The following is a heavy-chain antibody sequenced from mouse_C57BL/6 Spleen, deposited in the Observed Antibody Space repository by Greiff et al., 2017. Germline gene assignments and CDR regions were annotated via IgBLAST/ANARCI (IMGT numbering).Heavy chain of an antibody. CDR1: GYTFTSYG. CDR3: AREEWLLRGFAY. CDR2: IYPRSGNT. V-gene: IGHV1-81*01. Sequence: QVQLKESGAELARPGASVKLSCKASGYTFTSYGISWVKQRTGQGLEWIGEIYPRSGNTYYNEKFKGKATLTADKSSSTAYMELRSLTSEDSAVYFCAREEWLLRGFAYWGQGTLVTVSA. D-gene: IGHD2-3*01. J-gene: IGHJ3*01.